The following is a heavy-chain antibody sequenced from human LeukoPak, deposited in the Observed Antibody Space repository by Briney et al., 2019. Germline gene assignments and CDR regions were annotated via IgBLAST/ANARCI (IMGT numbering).Heavy chain of an antibody. CDR2: TYYRSKWYN. V-gene: IGHV6-1*01. Sequence: SQTLSLTCAISGDSVSSNSAAWDWIRQSPSRGLEWLGRTYYRSKWYNDYAVSVKSRITINPDTSKNQFSLQLNSVTPEDTAVYYCARADYYGSGSYSNFDYWGQGTLVTVSS. CDR3: ARADYYGSGSYSNFDY. CDR1: GDSVSSNSAA. J-gene: IGHJ4*02. D-gene: IGHD3-10*01.